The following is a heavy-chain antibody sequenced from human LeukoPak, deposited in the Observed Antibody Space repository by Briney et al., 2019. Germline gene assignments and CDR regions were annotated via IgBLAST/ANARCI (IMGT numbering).Heavy chain of an antibody. CDR3: TRERYNTGWYSDY. J-gene: IGHJ4*02. CDR2: IYSSGST. Sequence: SETLSLTCTVSGGSISGYYWSWIRQPAGKGLEWIGRIYSSGSTNYNPSLKSRVTMSVDTSKKQFSLKLRSVTAADAAVYFCTRERYNTGWYSDYWGQGTLVTVSS. CDR1: GGSISGYY. V-gene: IGHV4-4*07. D-gene: IGHD6-19*01.